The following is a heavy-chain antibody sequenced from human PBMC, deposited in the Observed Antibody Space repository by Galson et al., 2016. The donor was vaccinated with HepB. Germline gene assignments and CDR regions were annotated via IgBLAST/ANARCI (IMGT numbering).Heavy chain of an antibody. CDR3: ARGLNDYVWGNERSAFDY. D-gene: IGHD3-16*01. V-gene: IGHV1-46*01. CDR2: INPSGGST. Sequence: SVKVSCKASGYTFTSYYMQWVRQAPGQGLEWMGIINPSGGSTSYAQKFQGRVTMTRDTSTSTVCMELSSLRSEDTAVYYCARGLNDYVWGNERSAFDYWGQGTMVTVSS. J-gene: IGHJ4*03. CDR1: GYTFTSYY.